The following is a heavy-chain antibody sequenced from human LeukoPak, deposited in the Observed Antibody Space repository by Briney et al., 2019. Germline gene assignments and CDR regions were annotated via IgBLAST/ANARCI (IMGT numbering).Heavy chain of an antibody. V-gene: IGHV1-69*04. CDR3: ARDPQPRYSSSWPMNYYYYGMDV. CDR1: GGTFSSYA. CDR2: IIPILGIA. Sequence: ASVNVSCKASGGTFSSYAISWVRQAPGQGLEWMGRIIPILGIANYAQKFQGRVTITADKSTSTAYMELSSLRSEDTAVYYCARDPQPRYSSSWPMNYYYYGMDVWGQGTTVSVSS. D-gene: IGHD6-13*01. J-gene: IGHJ6*02.